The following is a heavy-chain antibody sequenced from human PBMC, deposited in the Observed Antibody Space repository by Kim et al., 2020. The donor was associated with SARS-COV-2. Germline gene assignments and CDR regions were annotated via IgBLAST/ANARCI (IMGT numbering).Heavy chain of an antibody. V-gene: IGHV3-30*04. CDR3: ARARIGYCSSTSCYSLWYYYYGMDV. J-gene: IGHJ6*02. CDR2: ISYDGSNK. D-gene: IGHD2-2*01. Sequence: GGSLRLSCAASGFTFSSYAMHWVRQAPGKGLEWVAVISYDGSNKYYADSVKGRFTISRDNSKNTLYLQMNSLRAEDTAVYYCARARIGYCSSTSCYSLWYYYYGMDVWGQGTTVTVSS. CDR1: GFTFSSYA.